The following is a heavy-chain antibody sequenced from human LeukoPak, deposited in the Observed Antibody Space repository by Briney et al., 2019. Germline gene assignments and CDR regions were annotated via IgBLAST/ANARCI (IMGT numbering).Heavy chain of an antibody. Sequence: GGSLRLSCAASGFTFSSYAMHWVRQAPGKGLEWVAVMSYDGSNKYYADSVKGRFTISRDNAKNSLYLQMNSLRAEDTAVYYCARAALFEGDAFDIWGQGTMVTVSS. CDR1: GFTFSSYA. J-gene: IGHJ3*02. CDR2: MSYDGSNK. CDR3: ARAALFEGDAFDI. V-gene: IGHV3-30*04.